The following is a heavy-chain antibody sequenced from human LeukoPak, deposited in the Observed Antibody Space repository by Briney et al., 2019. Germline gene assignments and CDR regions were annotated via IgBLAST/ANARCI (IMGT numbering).Heavy chain of an antibody. Sequence: GGSLRLSCAASGFTFTNAWMNWVRQAPGKGLEWVSYISSSSSTIYYADSVKGRFTISRDNAKNSLYLQMNSLRAEDTAVYYCARATVADGGAFDIWGQGTMVTVSS. CDR1: GFTFTNAW. J-gene: IGHJ3*02. D-gene: IGHD4-23*01. CDR3: ARATVADGGAFDI. CDR2: ISSSSSTI. V-gene: IGHV3-48*01.